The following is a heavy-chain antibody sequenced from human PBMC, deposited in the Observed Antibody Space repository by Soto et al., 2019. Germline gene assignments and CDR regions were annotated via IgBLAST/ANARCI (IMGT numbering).Heavy chain of an antibody. D-gene: IGHD4-4*01. CDR1: GFTVSSNY. J-gene: IGHJ6*02. V-gene: IGHV3-66*01. CDR2: IYSGGST. Sequence: EVQLVESGGGLVQPGGSLRLSCAASGFTVSSNYMSWVRQAPGKGLEWVSVIYSGGSTYYADSVKGRFTISRDNSKNTLYLQMNSLRAEDTAVDYCARAKDYTDYYYGMDVWGQGTTVTVSS. CDR3: ARAKDYTDYYYGMDV.